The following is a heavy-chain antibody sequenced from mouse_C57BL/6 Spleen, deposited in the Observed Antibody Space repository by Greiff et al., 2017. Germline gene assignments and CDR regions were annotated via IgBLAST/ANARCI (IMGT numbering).Heavy chain of an antibody. V-gene: IGHV1-76*01. Sequence: QVQLQQSGAELVRPGASVKLSCKASGYTFTDYYINWVKQRPGQGLEWIARIYPGSGNTYYNEKFKGKATLTAEKSSSTAYMQLSSLTSEDSAVYFSAREGVSAQATGSFAYWGQGTLVTVSA. CDR3: AREGVSAQATGSFAY. J-gene: IGHJ3*01. D-gene: IGHD3-2*02. CDR1: GYTFTDYY. CDR2: IYPGSGNT.